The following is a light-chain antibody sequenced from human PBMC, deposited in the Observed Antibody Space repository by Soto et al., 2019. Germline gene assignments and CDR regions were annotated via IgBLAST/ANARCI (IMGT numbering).Light chain of an antibody. J-gene: IGLJ1*01. CDR1: SANIGRNT. CDR3: AAWDDTLDGFYV. CDR2: NSN. Sequence: QAVVTQPPSASGTPGQRVTISCSGSSANIGRNTVDWYQQFPGTAPKLLIYNSNERPSGVPDRFSGSKSGTSASLAISGLQSEDEADYFCAAWDDTLDGFYVFGTGTKLTVL. V-gene: IGLV1-44*01.